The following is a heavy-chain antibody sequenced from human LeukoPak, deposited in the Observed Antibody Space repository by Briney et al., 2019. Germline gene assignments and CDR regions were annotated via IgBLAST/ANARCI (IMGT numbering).Heavy chain of an antibody. J-gene: IGHJ6*02. CDR2: IWYDGSNK. D-gene: IGHD6-13*01. CDR1: GFAFSSYG. CDR3: ARERPGIAAAGTSGRQWLDSPRKLWVYYYGMDV. Sequence: GGSLRLSCAASGFAFSSYGMHWVRQAPGKGLEWVAVIWYDGSNKYYADPVKGRFTISRDNSKNTLYLQMNSLRAEDTAVYHCARERPGIAAAGTSGRQWLDSPRKLWVYYYGMDVWGQGTTVTVSS. V-gene: IGHV3-33*01.